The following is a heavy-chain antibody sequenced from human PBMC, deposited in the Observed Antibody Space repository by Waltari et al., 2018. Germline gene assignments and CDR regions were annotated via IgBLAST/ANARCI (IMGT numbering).Heavy chain of an antibody. V-gene: IGHV3-7*01. CDR3: VTYPVIGGYWYMDV. Sequence: EVNLVESGGGLVQPGGSLRRSCAASGFNFNDYLMSWARQAPGKGLGWVANIKEDGGHDHYVDSVKGRFTVSRDNAKSSVYLHMSSLRAEDTAVYYCVTYPVIGGYWYMDVWGKGTTVTVSS. D-gene: IGHD2-15*01. CDR2: IKEDGGHD. J-gene: IGHJ6*03. CDR1: GFNFNDYL.